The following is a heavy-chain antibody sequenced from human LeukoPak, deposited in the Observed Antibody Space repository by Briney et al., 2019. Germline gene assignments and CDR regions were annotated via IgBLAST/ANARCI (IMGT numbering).Heavy chain of an antibody. Sequence: GGSLRLSCAASGFTFSIYEMNWVRQAPGKGLEWVSSSSGSTIYYADSVKGRFTISRDNAKNSLYLQMNFLRAEDTAIYYCAQGGHDTFGGIIVMNWGQGTLVTVSS. D-gene: IGHD3-16*02. J-gene: IGHJ4*02. CDR1: GFTFSIYE. CDR3: AQGGHDTFGGIIVMN. CDR2: SSSGSTI. V-gene: IGHV3-48*03.